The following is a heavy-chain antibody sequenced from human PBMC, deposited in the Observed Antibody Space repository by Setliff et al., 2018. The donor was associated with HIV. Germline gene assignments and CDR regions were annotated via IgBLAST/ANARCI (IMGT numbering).Heavy chain of an antibody. CDR3: ARDQGSTWFWDYFDY. D-gene: IGHD6-13*01. Sequence: SETLSLTCTVSGGSINSYYWSWIRQPPGKGLEWIGYIYYSGNTDYNPSLKSRVTISVDTSKNQFSLKLTSVTAADTAVYYCARDQGSTWFWDYFDYWGQGTLVTV. V-gene: IGHV4-59*01. CDR2: IYYSGNT. J-gene: IGHJ4*02. CDR1: GGSINSYY.